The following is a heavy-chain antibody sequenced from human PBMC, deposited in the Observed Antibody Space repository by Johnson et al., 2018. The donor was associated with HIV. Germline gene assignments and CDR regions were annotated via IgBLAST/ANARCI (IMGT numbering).Heavy chain of an antibody. CDR2: ISWNNGTI. Sequence: VQLVESGGGLVQPGRSLRLSCAASGITFDEYALHWVLQAPGKGLEWVSGISWNNGTIGYADSVMGRFTISRDNSKNSLYLQMNSLASEDTAVYYCAKNRDYGDGDGFDMWGQGTMVTVAS. D-gene: IGHD4-17*01. CDR1: GITFDEYA. CDR3: AKNRDYGDGDGFDM. J-gene: IGHJ3*02. V-gene: IGHV3-9*01.